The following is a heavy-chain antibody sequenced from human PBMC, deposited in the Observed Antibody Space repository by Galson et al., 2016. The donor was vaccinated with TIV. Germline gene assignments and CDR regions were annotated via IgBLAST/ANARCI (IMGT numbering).Heavy chain of an antibody. D-gene: IGHD1/OR15-1a*01. J-gene: IGHJ4*02. CDR1: GFTFSTYA. V-gene: IGHV3-23*01. Sequence: LRLSCATSGFTFSTYAMSWIRQAPGKGLEWVSSIIGSTGTIYYADSVKGRFTISRDIPENTLYLEMNSLRAEDTAVYYCAKVLVGGGNNMIFDYWGQGTLVTVSS. CDR3: AKVLVGGGNNMIFDY. CDR2: IIGSTGTI.